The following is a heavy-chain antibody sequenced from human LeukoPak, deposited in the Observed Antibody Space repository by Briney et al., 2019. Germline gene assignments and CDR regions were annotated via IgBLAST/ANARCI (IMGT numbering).Heavy chain of an antibody. D-gene: IGHD3-9*01. CDR2: IYYSGST. Sequence: SETLSLTCTVSGGSISSYYWSWIRQPPGKGLEWIGYIYYSGSTNYNPSLKSRVTISVDTSKNQFSLKLSSVTAADTGVYYCARFQRRDYDILTGYYMENWFDPWGQGTLVTVSS. CDR3: ARFQRRDYDILTGYYMENWFDP. J-gene: IGHJ5*02. CDR1: GGSISSYY. V-gene: IGHV4-59*01.